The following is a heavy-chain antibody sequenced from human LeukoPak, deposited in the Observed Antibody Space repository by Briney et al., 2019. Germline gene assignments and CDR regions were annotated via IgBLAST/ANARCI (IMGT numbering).Heavy chain of an antibody. D-gene: IGHD4-23*01. CDR1: GYTFTRYY. V-gene: IGHV1-2*02. CDR2: INPNSGDT. CDR3: ARDGYGGNSFDY. Sequence: ASVKVSCKASGYTFTRYYMHWVRQAPGQGLEWMGWINPNSGDTNYAQKFQGRVTMTRDTSISTASMELSRLRSDDTAVYFCARDGYGGNSFDYWGQGTLVTVSS. J-gene: IGHJ4*02.